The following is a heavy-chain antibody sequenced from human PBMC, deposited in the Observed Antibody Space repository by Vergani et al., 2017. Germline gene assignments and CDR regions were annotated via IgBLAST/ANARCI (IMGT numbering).Heavy chain of an antibody. D-gene: IGHD3-3*01. CDR1: GGSISSGGFC. Sequence: QVQLQESGPGLVKPSQTLSLTCTVSGGSISSGGFCWSWIRQHPGKGLEWIGYSYYSGSTYYNPSLKSRVTISIDTSKNQFSLKLRFVTAADTAVYFCAREHRTVGVATVLADTFDIWGQGTMVTVSS. CDR3: AREHRTVGVATVLADTFDI. J-gene: IGHJ3*02. V-gene: IGHV4-31*03. CDR2: SYYSGST.